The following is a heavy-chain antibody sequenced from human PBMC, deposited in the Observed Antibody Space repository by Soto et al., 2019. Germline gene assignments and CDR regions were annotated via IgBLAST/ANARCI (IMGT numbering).Heavy chain of an antibody. Sequence: GGSLRLSCAASGFIFSSDWMHWVRQVPGKGLVWVSRINTDGSGTSYADSVKGRFTISRDNSKNTLYLQMNSLRAEDTAVYYCARELPYYGSGSYPLDYWGQGTLVTVSS. CDR2: INTDGSGT. J-gene: IGHJ4*02. D-gene: IGHD3-10*01. V-gene: IGHV3-74*01. CDR3: ARELPYYGSGSYPLDY. CDR1: GFIFSSDW.